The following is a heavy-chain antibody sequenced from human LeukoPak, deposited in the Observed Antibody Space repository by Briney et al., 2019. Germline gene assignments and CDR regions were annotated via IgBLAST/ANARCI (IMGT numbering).Heavy chain of an antibody. CDR2: IWYDGSNK. D-gene: IGHD6-19*01. V-gene: IGHV3-33*01. CDR1: GFTFSSYG. J-gene: IGHJ6*02. Sequence: PGGSLRLSCAASGFTFSSYGMHWVRQAPGKGLEWVAVIWYDGSNKYYADSVKGRFTISRDNSKNTLYLQMNSLRAEDTAVYYCARGGSEWLLHYGMDVWGQGTTVTVSS. CDR3: ARGGSEWLLHYGMDV.